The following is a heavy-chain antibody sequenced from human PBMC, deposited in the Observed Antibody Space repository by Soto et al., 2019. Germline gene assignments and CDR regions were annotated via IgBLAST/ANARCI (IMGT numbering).Heavy chain of an antibody. CDR2: INSDGSST. J-gene: IGHJ6*02. V-gene: IGHV3-74*01. Sequence: GGSLRLSCAASGFTFSSYWMHWVRQAPGKGLVWVSRINSDGSSTSYADSVKGRFTISRDNAKNTLYLQMNSLRAEDTAVYYCARNYDFWSGYSLLNYYYGMDVWGQGTTVTVSS. CDR1: GFTFSSYW. D-gene: IGHD3-3*01. CDR3: ARNYDFWSGYSLLNYYYGMDV.